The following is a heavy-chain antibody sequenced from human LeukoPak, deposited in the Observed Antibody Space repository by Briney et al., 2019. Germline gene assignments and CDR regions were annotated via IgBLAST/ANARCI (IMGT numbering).Heavy chain of an antibody. Sequence: PGGSLRLSCAVSGFTVNSNYMSWVRQAPGKGLEWVSIIYSGGSTYYADSVKGRFTISRDNSKNTLYLQMNSLRAEDTAVYCCARDGRPHTSGSYSPFDYWGQGTLVTVSS. CDR2: IYSGGST. CDR3: ARDGRPHTSGSYSPFDY. J-gene: IGHJ4*02. V-gene: IGHV3-53*05. CDR1: GFTVNSNY. D-gene: IGHD1-26*01.